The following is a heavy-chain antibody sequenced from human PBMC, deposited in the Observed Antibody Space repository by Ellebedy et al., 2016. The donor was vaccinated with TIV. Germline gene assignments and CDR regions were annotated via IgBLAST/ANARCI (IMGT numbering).Heavy chain of an antibody. J-gene: IGHJ2*01. CDR2: ISAGGNT. V-gene: IGHV3-53*01. CDR1: GFTVSNSY. CDR3: ARGGRDSSGHYEDWYYDL. D-gene: IGHD3-22*01. Sequence: GGSLRLSCAASGFTVSNSYMNWVRQAPGKGLEWVSGISAGGNTYYADSVKGRFTISRDNSKNTVYLQMNSLRVEDTAVYYCARGGRDSSGHYEDWYYDLWGRGTLVTVSS.